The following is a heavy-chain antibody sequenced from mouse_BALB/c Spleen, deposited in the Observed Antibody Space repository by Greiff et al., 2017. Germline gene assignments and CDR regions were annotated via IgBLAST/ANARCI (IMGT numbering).Heavy chain of an antibody. CDR3: AKITTEWDYAMDY. CDR1: GYTFTDYA. Sequence: QVQLQQSGAELVRPGVSVKISCKGSGYTFTDYAMHWVKQSHATSLEWIGVISTYYGDASYNQKFKGKATMTVDKSSSTAYMELARLTSEDSAIYYCAKITTEWDYAMDYWGQGTSVTVSS. D-gene: IGHD1-1*01. CDR2: ISTYYGDA. J-gene: IGHJ4*01. V-gene: IGHV1S137*01.